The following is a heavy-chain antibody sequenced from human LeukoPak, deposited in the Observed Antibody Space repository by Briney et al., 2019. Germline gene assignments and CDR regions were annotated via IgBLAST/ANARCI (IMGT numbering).Heavy chain of an antibody. CDR3: ARHSGWGYCSSTSCYASGGVDY. CDR2: IYYSGST. CDR1: GGSISSSSYY. Sequence: SETLSLTCTVSGGSISSSSYYWGWIRQPPGKGLEWIGSIYYSGSTYYNPSLKSRVTISVDTSKNQFSLKLSSVTAADTAVYYCARHSGWGYCSSTSCYASGGVDYWGQGTLVTVSS. V-gene: IGHV4-39*01. D-gene: IGHD2-2*01. J-gene: IGHJ4*02.